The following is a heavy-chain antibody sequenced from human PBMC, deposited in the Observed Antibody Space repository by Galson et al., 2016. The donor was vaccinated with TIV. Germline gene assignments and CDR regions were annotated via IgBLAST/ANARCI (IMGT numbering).Heavy chain of an antibody. Sequence: PALVKPTQTLTLTCTFSGSSLSDSGMCVTWIRQPPGKALEWLARIDWDDDIYYTYRTSLKTRLTISKDTSKNQVVLTLTNVDPVDTATYYCARMSGYYDNIVYYVARNFDSWGHGTLVTVSS. J-gene: IGHJ4*01. CDR2: IDWDDDI. CDR1: GSSLSDSGMC. CDR3: ARMSGYYDNIVYYVARNFDS. D-gene: IGHD3-22*01. V-gene: IGHV2-70*11.